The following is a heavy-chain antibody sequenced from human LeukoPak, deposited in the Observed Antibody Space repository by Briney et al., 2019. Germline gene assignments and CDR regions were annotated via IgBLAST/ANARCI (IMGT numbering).Heavy chain of an antibody. Sequence: PGGSLRLSCAASGFTFSGCGMHWVRQAPGKGLELVAFIWYDGRDKYYADSVKGRFTISRDNSKNTLYLQMNSLRAEDTAMYYCANDPYSYGSYFDYWGQGTLVTVSS. CDR2: IWYDGRDK. D-gene: IGHD5-18*01. V-gene: IGHV3-30*02. CDR3: ANDPYSYGSYFDY. J-gene: IGHJ4*02. CDR1: GFTFSGCG.